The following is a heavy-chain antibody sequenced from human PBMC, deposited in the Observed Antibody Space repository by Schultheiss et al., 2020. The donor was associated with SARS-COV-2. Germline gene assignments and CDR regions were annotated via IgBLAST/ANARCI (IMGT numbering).Heavy chain of an antibody. J-gene: IGHJ6*03. Sequence: SETLSLTCTVSGGSISSYYWSWIRQPAGKGLEWIRRIYTSGSTNYNPSLKSRVTMSVDTSKNQFSLKLSSVTAADTAVYYCARQRGGDYYYYYYMDVWGKGTTVTVSS. D-gene: IGHD1-1*01. CDR2: IYTSGST. CDR1: GGSISSYY. CDR3: ARQRGGDYYYYYYMDV. V-gene: IGHV4-4*07.